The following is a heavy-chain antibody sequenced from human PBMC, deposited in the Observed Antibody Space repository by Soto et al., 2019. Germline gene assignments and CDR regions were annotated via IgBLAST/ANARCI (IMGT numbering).Heavy chain of an antibody. CDR3: AKGVLYCSGGSCYPTHGMDV. CDR1: GFTFSSYA. D-gene: IGHD2-15*01. Sequence: PGGSLRLSCAASGFTFSSYAMSWVRQAPGKGLEWVSAISGSGGSTYYADSVKGRFTISRDNSKNTLSLQMNSLRAEDTAVYYCAKGVLYCSGGSCYPTHGMDVWGQGPTVTVSS. CDR2: ISGSGGST. J-gene: IGHJ6*02. V-gene: IGHV3-23*01.